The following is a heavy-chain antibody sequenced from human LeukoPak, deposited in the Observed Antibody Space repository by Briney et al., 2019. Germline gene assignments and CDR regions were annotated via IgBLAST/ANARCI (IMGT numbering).Heavy chain of an antibody. CDR2: IYSDGRS. Sequence: GGSLRLSCAASGFIFSDSAIHWVRQAPGKGLEWVSIIYSDGRSFFADFVKGRFTISRDNAKNSLYLQMNSLRAEDTAVYYCARVLRYDNSGHDSFDIWGQGTMVIVSS. CDR3: ARVLRYDNSGHDSFDI. V-gene: IGHV3-53*01. CDR1: GFIFSDSA. D-gene: IGHD3-22*01. J-gene: IGHJ3*02.